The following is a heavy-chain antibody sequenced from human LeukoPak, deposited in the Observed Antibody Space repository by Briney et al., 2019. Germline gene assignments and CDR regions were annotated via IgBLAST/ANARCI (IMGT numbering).Heavy chain of an antibody. J-gene: IGHJ3*02. CDR3: GRAFDI. V-gene: IGHV4-34*01. CDR1: GGSFSGYY. Sequence: PSETLSLTCAVYGGSFSGYYWSWVRQPPGKGLEWIGRINHRGSTNYNPSLKSRVTISVDTSKNQFSLKLSSVTAADTAVYYCGRAFDILDQGTMVTVSS. CDR2: INHRGST.